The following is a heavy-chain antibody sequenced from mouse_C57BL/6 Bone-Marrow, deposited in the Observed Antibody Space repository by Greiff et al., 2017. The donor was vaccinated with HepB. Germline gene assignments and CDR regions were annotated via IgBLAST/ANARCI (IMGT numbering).Heavy chain of an antibody. V-gene: IGHV1-50*01. CDR3: ARGKLLRLFAY. Sequence: QVQLKQPGAELVKPGASVKLSCKASGYTFTSYWMQWVKQRPGQGLEWIGEIDPSDSYTNYNQKFKGKATLTVDTSSSTAYMQLSSLTSEDSAVYYCARGKLLRLFAYWGQGTLVTVSA. CDR1: GYTFTSYW. CDR2: IDPSDSYT. J-gene: IGHJ3*01. D-gene: IGHD1-1*01.